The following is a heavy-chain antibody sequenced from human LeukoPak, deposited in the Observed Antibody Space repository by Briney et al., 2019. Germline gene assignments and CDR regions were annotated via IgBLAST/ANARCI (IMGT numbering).Heavy chain of an antibody. CDR3: ARHFDYYGYYFDY. V-gene: IGHV4-39*01. CDR1: GGSLTTTSYS. D-gene: IGHD1-26*01. CDR2: IDYSGTT. Sequence: SETLSLTCTVSGGSLTTTSYSWGWIRQPPGNGLEWIGSIDYSGTTYYNPSLKSRFTISVDTSKNQFSLKLTSVTAADTAVYYCARHFDYYGYYFDYWGQGTLVTVSS. J-gene: IGHJ4*02.